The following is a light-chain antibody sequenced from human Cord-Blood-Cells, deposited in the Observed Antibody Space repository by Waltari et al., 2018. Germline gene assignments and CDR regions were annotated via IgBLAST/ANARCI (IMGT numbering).Light chain of an antibody. J-gene: IGLJ3*02. V-gene: IGLV2-14*01. CDR2: EVS. Sequence: QSALTQPASVSGSPGQSITISCTGTSSDVGGYNYVSWYQQHPGKAPKLMSYEVSKRPSGVANRVSGSKTGNTASLTISGLQAEDEADYYCSSYTSSSTWVFGGGTKLTVL. CDR1: SSDVGGYNY. CDR3: SSYTSSSTWV.